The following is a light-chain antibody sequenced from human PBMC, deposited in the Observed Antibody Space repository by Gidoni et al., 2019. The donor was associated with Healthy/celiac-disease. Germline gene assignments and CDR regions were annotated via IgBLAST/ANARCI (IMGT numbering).Light chain of an antibody. V-gene: IGLV2-14*01. Sequence: QSALTQPASVSGSPGQSITISCPGTSSDVGGYNYVSWYQQHPGQAPKLMIYEVSKRPSGVSNRFSGSKSGNTASLTISGLQAEDEADYYCSSYTSSSPWVFGGGTKLTVL. CDR2: EVS. J-gene: IGLJ3*02. CDR1: SSDVGGYNY. CDR3: SSYTSSSPWV.